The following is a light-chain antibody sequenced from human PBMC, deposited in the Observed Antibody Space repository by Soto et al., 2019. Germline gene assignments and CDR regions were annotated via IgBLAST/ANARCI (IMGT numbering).Light chain of an antibody. V-gene: IGLV8-61*01. CDR1: SGSVSTTYY. Sequence: QAVVTQEPSFSVSPGGTVTLTCALDSGSVSTTYYPSWYQQTPGQVPRPLIYNTNTRSSGVTHRFSGSILGNKAALTIAGAQEDDEYDYYCMLDMGHGILIFGGGTKLTVL. CDR2: NTN. J-gene: IGLJ2*01. CDR3: MLDMGHGILI.